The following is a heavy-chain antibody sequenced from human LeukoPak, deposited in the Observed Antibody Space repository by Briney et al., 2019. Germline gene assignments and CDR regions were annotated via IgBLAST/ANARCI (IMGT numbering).Heavy chain of an antibody. CDR3: ARDHTIFGVVLYYFDY. CDR1: GFTFSSYA. V-gene: IGHV3-30-3*01. D-gene: IGHD3-3*01. J-gene: IGHJ4*02. CDR2: ISYDGSNK. Sequence: PGGSLRLSCAASGFTFSSYAMHWVRQAPGKGLECVAVISYDGSNKYYADSVKGRFTISRDNSKNTLYLQMNSLRAEDTAVYYCARDHTIFGVVLYYFDYWGQGTLVTVSS.